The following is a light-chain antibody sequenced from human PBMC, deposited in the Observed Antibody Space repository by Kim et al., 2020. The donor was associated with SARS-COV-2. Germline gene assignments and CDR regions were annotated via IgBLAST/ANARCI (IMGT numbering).Light chain of an antibody. CDR3: QVWDSSSDHPWV. CDR1: NIGSKS. Sequence: SYELTQPPSVSVAPGKTARITCGGNNIGSKSVHWYQQKPGQAPVLVIYYDSDRPSGIPERFSGSNSRNTATLTISRVEAGDEADYYCQVWDSSSDHPWVFGGGTQRTVL. CDR2: YDS. J-gene: IGLJ3*02. V-gene: IGLV3-21*04.